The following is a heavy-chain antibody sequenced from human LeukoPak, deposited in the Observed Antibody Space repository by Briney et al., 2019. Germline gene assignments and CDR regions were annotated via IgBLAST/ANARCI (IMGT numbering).Heavy chain of an antibody. J-gene: IGHJ4*02. D-gene: IGHD3-10*01. CDR2: IYYSGST. CDR1: GGSISSYY. V-gene: IGHV4-59*01. Sequence: SETLSLTCTVSGGSISSYYWSWIRQPPGKGLEWIGYIYYSGSTNYNPSLKSRVTISVDTSKNQFSLKLSSVTAADTAVYYCARSYGSGSYYKTPPYFDYWGQGTLVTVSS. CDR3: ARSYGSGSYYKTPPYFDY.